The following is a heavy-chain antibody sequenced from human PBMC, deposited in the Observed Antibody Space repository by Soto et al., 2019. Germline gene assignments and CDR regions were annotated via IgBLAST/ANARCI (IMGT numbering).Heavy chain of an antibody. CDR3: ARSSPIVATIPLIYYFDY. CDR2: INPSGGST. CDR1: GYTLTSYY. J-gene: IGHJ4*01. Sequence: ASVKVSCKASGYTLTSYYMHWVRQAPGQGLEWMGIINPSGGSTSYAQKFQGRVTMTRDKSISTAYLQRSSLKASDTAMYYCARSSPIVATIPLIYYFDYWG. V-gene: IGHV1-46*01. D-gene: IGHD5-12*01.